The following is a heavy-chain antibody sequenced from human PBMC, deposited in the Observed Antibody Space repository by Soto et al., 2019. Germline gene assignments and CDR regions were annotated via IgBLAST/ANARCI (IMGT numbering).Heavy chain of an antibody. CDR1: GGSISSYY. CDR3: AREWENGSGSYWYDY. V-gene: IGHV4-59*01. J-gene: IGHJ4*02. Sequence: QVQLQESGPGLVKPSETLSLTCTVSGGSISSYYWSWIRQPPGKGLEWIGYIYYSGSTNYNPSLKSRVTISVDTSKNQFSLKLSSVTAADTAVYYCAREWENGSGSYWYDYWGQGTLVTVSS. D-gene: IGHD3-10*01. CDR2: IYYSGST.